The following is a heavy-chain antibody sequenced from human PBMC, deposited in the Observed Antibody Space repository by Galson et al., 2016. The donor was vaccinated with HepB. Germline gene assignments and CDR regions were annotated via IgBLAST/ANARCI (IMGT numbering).Heavy chain of an antibody. CDR2: IIPTFGTT. CDR1: GGTFSNYA. D-gene: IGHD3-22*01. V-gene: IGHV1-69*01. J-gene: IGHJ6*02. CDR3: ASRAGDYYDNSGYYYYYNYGMDV. Sequence: SVRLSCKASGGTFSNYAISWVRQAPGQGLEWVGGIIPTFGTTNYARYFHGRVTITADESTSTAYMELSSLRSEDTAVYYCASRAGDYYDNSGYYYYYNYGMDVWGQGTTVTVSS.